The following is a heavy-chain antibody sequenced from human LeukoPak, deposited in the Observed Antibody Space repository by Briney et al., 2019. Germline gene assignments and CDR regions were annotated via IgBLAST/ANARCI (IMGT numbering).Heavy chain of an antibody. J-gene: IGHJ4*02. D-gene: IGHD6-19*01. CDR1: GFTFSSNA. CDR3: AKTVTGTNWQFEY. V-gene: IGHV3-23*01. CDR2: ISPSGDST. Sequence: GGSLRLSCAASGFTFSSNAMSWVRQAPGEGLEWVSSISPSGDSTYYADSVKGRLTISRDNSKNTLSLLMNNLRAEDTAIYFCAKTVTGTNWQFEYCGQGTLVTVSS.